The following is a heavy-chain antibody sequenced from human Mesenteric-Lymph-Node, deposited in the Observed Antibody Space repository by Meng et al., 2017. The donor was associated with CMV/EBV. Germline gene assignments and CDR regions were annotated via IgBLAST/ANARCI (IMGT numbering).Heavy chain of an antibody. J-gene: IGHJ4*02. CDR2: IKQDGSEE. Sequence: GSLRLPCAASGFNFSSHWMSRVRQAPGKGLEWVANIKQDGSEEYYGVSVKGRFSISRDNAKNSLYLQMNSLRAEDTAVYYCASGIAAAGPDYWGQGTLVTVSS. D-gene: IGHD6-13*01. V-gene: IGHV3-7*01. CDR1: GFNFSSHW. CDR3: ASGIAAAGPDY.